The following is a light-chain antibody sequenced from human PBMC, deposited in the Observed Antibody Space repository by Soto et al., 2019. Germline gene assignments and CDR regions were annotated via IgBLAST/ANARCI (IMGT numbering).Light chain of an antibody. CDR3: QQDNSFPWT. CDR2: AAS. CDR1: QGISSW. J-gene: IGKJ1*01. V-gene: IGKV1-12*01. Sequence: DIQVPRCPSPGSRCVGNGVNSAGQASQGISSWLAWYQQKPGKAPNLLIYAASSLQSGVPSRFSGSGSGTDFTLTISSLQPEDFATYYCQQDNSFPWTFGRGTKVDIK.